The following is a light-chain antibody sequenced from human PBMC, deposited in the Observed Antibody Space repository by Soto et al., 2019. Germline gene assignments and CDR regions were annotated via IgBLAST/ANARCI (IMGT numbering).Light chain of an antibody. V-gene: IGKV2D-29*01. CDR2: EVS. CDR1: QTRLHSNGKSY. CDR3: LRSLQFPLT. Sequence: DIVMTQTPLSLSVTPGQSASISCKSSQTRLHSNGKSYLYWYLQKAGQPPQLLIYEVSNRFSGVPDRFSGSGSGTDFTLKISRVEAEDVGVYYWLRSLQFPLTFGGGTKVEIK. J-gene: IGKJ4*01.